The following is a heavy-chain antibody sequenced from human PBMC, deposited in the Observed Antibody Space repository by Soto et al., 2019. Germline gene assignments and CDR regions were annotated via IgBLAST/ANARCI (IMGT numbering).Heavy chain of an antibody. V-gene: IGHV3-23*01. CDR2: ISGSAGST. CDR1: GFTFSSYA. Sequence: GRSLRLSCASSGFTFSSYAMSWHHQAPGKGLQWVSGISGSAGSTYYADSVNGRFTISRDNSKSTLYLQMSTLRADDTAVYYCAKGPWETWSRPYYFDYWGKGNLVIASS. D-gene: IGHD1-26*01. J-gene: IGHJ4*02. CDR3: AKGPWETWSRPYYFDY.